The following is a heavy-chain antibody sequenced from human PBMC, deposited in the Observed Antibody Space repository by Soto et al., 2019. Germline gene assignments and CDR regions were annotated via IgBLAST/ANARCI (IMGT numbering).Heavy chain of an antibody. D-gene: IGHD3-10*01. CDR3: ARISINDAFDI. V-gene: IGHV1-46*01. CDR2: INPSGGST. Sequence: ASVKVSCKASGYTFTSYYMHWVRQAPGQGLEWMGIINPSGGSTSYAQKFQGRVTMTRDTSTSTVYMELSSLRSVDTAVYYCARISINDAFDIWGQGTMVTVSS. J-gene: IGHJ3*02. CDR1: GYTFTSYY.